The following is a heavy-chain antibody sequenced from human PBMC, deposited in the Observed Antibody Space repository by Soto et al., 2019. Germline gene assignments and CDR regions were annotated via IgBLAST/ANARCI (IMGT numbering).Heavy chain of an antibody. V-gene: IGHV5-51*01. D-gene: IGHD3-10*01. CDR3: ARAPHSGSYRHDAFDI. CDR2: IYPGDSDT. J-gene: IGHJ3*02. Sequence: GESLKISCKGSGYRFTSYWIGWVRQMPGKGLEWMGIIYPGDSDTRYSPSFQGQVTISADKSISTAYLQWSSLKASDTAMYYCARAPHSGSYRHDAFDIWGQGTMVTVSS. CDR1: GYRFTSYW.